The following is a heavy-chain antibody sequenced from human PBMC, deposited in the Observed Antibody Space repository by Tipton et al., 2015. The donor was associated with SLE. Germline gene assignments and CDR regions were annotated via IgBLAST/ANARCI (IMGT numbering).Heavy chain of an antibody. J-gene: IGHJ3*02. CDR1: GGSFSGYY. V-gene: IGHV4-59*07. D-gene: IGHD3-10*01. Sequence: TLSLTCAVYGGSFSGYYWSWIRQPPGKGLEWIGYIYYSGSTNYNPSLKSRVTISVDTSKNQFSLKLSSVTAADTAVYYCARMGIGVYAFDIWGQGTMATVSS. CDR3: ARMGIGVYAFDI. CDR2: IYYSGST.